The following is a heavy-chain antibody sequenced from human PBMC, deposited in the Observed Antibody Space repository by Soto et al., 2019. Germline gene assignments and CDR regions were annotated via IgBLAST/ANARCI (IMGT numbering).Heavy chain of an antibody. CDR1: GFTFSVYA. V-gene: IGHV3-23*01. Sequence: GGSLRLSCVASGFTFSVYAMTWVRQALGKGLEWVSGISGSGDDTYYADSVQGRFTVSRDNFKNTLYLQLNTLRAEDTAVFYCAKAVHGHPPRPDSWGQGTLVTVSS. CDR2: ISGSGDDT. D-gene: IGHD2-8*01. CDR3: AKAVHGHPPRPDS. J-gene: IGHJ4*02.